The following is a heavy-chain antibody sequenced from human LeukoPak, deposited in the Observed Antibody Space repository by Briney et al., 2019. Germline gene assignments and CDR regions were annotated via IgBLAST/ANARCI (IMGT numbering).Heavy chain of an antibody. CDR2: IYHSGST. CDR3: ARDSGFGEEADY. Sequence: PETLSLTCTVSGYSISSGYYWGWIRQPPGKGLEWIGSIYHSGSTYYNPSLKSRVTISVDTSKNQFSLKLSSVTAADTAVYYCARDSGFGEEADYWGQGTLVTVSS. CDR1: GYSISSGYY. J-gene: IGHJ4*02. D-gene: IGHD3-10*01. V-gene: IGHV4-38-2*02.